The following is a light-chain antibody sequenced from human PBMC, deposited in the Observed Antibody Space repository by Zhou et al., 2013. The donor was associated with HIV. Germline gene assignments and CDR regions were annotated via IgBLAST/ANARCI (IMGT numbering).Light chain of an antibody. CDR1: HTVTSNY. CDR2: GAS. Sequence: EIVLTQSPGTLSLSPGERATLSCRASHTVTSNYLAWYQHKPGQAPAVLIYGASTLQSGVPSRFSGTGSGTDFTLTISCLQSEDFATYYCQQYYDYLWTFGHGTKV. V-gene: IGKV3D-7*01. CDR3: QQYYDYLWT. J-gene: IGKJ1*01.